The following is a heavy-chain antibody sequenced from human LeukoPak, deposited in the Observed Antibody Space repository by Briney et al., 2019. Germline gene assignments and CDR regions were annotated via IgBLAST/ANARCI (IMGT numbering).Heavy chain of an antibody. CDR3: ARGVEPLAANTLAY. CDR2: LNSDDTT. Sequence: GGSLRLSCAASGFTVITNDMTWVRQAPGKGLEWVSVLNSDDTTKYADSVQGRFTISRDNSKNILYLEMNSLSPDDTAVYYCARGVEPLAANTLAYWGQGTLVTVSS. D-gene: IGHD1-14*01. J-gene: IGHJ4*02. CDR1: GFTVITND. V-gene: IGHV3-53*01.